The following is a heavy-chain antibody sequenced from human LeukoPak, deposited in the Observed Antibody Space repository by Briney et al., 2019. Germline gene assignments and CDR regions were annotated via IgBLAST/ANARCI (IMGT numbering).Heavy chain of an antibody. CDR2: INHSGST. CDR1: GGSFSGYY. J-gene: IGHJ6*03. D-gene: IGHD6-19*01. Sequence: PSETLSLTCAAYGGSFSGYYWSWIRQPPGKGLEWIGEINHSGSTNYNPSLKSRVTISVDTSKNQFSLKLSSVTAADTAVYYCARGRGDYSSGWYVGYYYYYYMDVWGKGTTVTVSS. V-gene: IGHV4-34*01. CDR3: ARGRGDYSSGWYVGYYYYYYMDV.